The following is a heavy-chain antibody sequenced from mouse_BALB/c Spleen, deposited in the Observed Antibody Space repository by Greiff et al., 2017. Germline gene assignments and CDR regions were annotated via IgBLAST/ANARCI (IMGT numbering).Heavy chain of an antibody. J-gene: IGHJ2*01. CDR1: GYTFTSYT. D-gene: IGHD1-1*01. Sequence: VQLQQSAAELARPGASVKMSCKASGYTFTSYTMHWVKQRPGQGLEWIGYINPSSGYTEYNQKFKDKTTLTADKSSSTAYMQLSSLTSEDSAVYYCARRTDYYGSSYYFDYWGQGTTLTVSS. CDR3: ARRTDYYGSSYYFDY. V-gene: IGHV1-4*02. CDR2: INPSSGYT.